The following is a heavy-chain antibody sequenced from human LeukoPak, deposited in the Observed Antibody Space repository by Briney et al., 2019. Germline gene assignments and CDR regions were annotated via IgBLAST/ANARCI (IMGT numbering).Heavy chain of an antibody. Sequence: SETLSLTCAVSGGSISSSYWWSWVRQPPGQGLEWIGEIYHSGSTNYNPSLKSRVTISVDKSKDQFSLKLSSVTAADTAVYYCAVLWGTAMGTGFDAFDIWGQGTMVTVSS. D-gene: IGHD5-18*01. CDR2: IYHSGST. J-gene: IGHJ3*02. V-gene: IGHV4-4*02. CDR1: GGSISSSYW. CDR3: AVLWGTAMGTGFDAFDI.